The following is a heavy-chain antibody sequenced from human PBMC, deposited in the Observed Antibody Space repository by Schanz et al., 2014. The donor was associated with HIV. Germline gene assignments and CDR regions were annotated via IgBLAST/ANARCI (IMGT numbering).Heavy chain of an antibody. CDR2: ITESGGRT. V-gene: IGHV3-23*04. D-gene: IGHD3-22*01. J-gene: IGHJ4*02. CDR1: GFAFSNYA. Sequence: VQLAESGGGVVRPGRSLRLSCAASGFAFSNYAMSWVRQAPGKGLEWVSSITESGGRTYYADSVNGRFTISRDNSKNTLYLQMTTLRTEDTAVYYCAKPEYDSSGNSQSHFDYWGQGTLVAVSS. CDR3: AKPEYDSSGNSQSHFDY.